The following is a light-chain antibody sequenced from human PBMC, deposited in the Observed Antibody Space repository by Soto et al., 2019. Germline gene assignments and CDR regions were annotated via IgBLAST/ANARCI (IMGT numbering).Light chain of an antibody. V-gene: IGLV2-23*02. CDR2: EVS. CDR1: SSDVGSYNL. Sequence: SVLPQPASVSVSPGQAITISCTGTSSDVGSYNLVSWYQQHPGKAPKLMIYEVSKRPSGVSNRFSGSKSGNTASLTISGLQAEDEADYYCCSYAGSSTLPYVFGTGTKVTVL. CDR3: CSYAGSSTLPYV. J-gene: IGLJ1*01.